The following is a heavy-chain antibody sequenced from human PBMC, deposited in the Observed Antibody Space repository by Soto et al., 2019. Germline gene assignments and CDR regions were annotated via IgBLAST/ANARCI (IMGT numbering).Heavy chain of an antibody. V-gene: IGHV4-34*01. CDR3: ARGGYRSGYGWFDP. Sequence: SATLSLTCAVHGGSFSDYYWSWIRQFPGKGLEWIGEIYHSGSTNYTPSLKSRVTMSVDTSKNQFSLRLSSVTAADTAVYYCARGGYRSGYGWFDPWGQGTLVTVSS. D-gene: IGHD2-15*01. CDR1: GGSFSDYY. J-gene: IGHJ5*02. CDR2: IYHSGST.